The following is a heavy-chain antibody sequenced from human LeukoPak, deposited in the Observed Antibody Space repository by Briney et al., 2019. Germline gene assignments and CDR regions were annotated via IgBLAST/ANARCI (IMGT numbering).Heavy chain of an antibody. CDR3: ARDSLVRGVSYGMDV. J-gene: IGHJ6*04. CDR2: IYYSGST. V-gene: IGHV4-59*01. D-gene: IGHD3-10*01. Sequence: SETLSLTCTVSGGSISSYYWSWIRQPPEKGLEWIGYIYYSGSTNYNPSLKSRVTISVDTSKNQFSLKLSSVTAADTAVYYCARDSLVRGVSYGMDVWGKGTTVTVSS. CDR1: GGSISSYY.